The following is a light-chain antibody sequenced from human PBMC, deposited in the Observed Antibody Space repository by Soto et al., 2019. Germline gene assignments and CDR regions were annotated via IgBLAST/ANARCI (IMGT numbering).Light chain of an antibody. Sequence: DIQMTQSPSSLSASVGDRFTITCRASQSISSYLNWYQQKPGEAPKLLIYDASSLESGVPSRFSGSGSGTEFTLTISSLQPDDFATYYCQQYNSYSRTFGQGTKVDIK. CDR1: QSISSY. J-gene: IGKJ1*01. CDR3: QQYNSYSRT. V-gene: IGKV1-5*01. CDR2: DAS.